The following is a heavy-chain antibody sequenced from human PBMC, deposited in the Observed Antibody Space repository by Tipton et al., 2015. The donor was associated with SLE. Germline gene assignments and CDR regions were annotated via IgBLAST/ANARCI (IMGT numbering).Heavy chain of an antibody. D-gene: IGHD3-22*01. CDR2: IYYSGST. Sequence: GLVKPSETLSLTCGVYGGSLSDYYWTWIRQPPGKGLEWIGYIYYSGSTNYNPSLKSRVTISVDKSKNQFSLKLNSVTAADTAVYYCATVDYFDSGDAFDFWGHGSMVTVSS. CDR3: ATVDYFDSGDAFDF. CDR1: GGSLSDYY. J-gene: IGHJ3*01. V-gene: IGHV4-59*12.